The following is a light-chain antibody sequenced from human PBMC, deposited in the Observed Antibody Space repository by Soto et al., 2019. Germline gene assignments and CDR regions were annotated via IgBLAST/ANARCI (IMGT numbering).Light chain of an antibody. CDR2: EAT. V-gene: IGLV2-23*01. CDR3: CSYAGRSLYV. Sequence: QSALTQPASVSGSPGQSITISCTGSSSDVGGYKFVSWYRQHPGKVPQLLIYEATKRPAGVSHRFSGSKSDNTASLTISGLQSEDEADYFCCSYAGRSLYVFGPGIKVSV. J-gene: IGLJ1*01. CDR1: SSDVGGYKF.